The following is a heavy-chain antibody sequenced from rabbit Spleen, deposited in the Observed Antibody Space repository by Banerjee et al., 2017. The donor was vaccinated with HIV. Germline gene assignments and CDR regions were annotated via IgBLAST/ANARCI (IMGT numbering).Heavy chain of an antibody. Sequence: QSLEESGGDLVKPEGSLTLTCTASGFSFSSSYYMCWVRQAPGKGLECIACIYGDRSGSTYYANWAKGRFTISRTSSTTVTLEMTSLTAADTATYFCARGSAAMTMVITGFYLNLWGPGTLVPVS. D-gene: IGHD2-1*01. CDR2: IYGDRSGST. J-gene: IGHJ4*01. CDR1: GFSFSSSYY. CDR3: ARGSAAMTMVITGFYLNL. V-gene: IGHV1S40*01.